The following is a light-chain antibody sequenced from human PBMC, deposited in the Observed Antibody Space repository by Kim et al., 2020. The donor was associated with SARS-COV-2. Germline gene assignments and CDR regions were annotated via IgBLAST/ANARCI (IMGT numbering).Light chain of an antibody. CDR2: GKH. Sequence: SSELTQDPAVSVALGQTVRITCQGDSLRSYYASWYQQKPGQAPVLVIYGKHNRPSGIPDRFSGSSSGNTASLTITGAQAEDEADYYCNSRDSSGNQRVFGGGTQLTVL. V-gene: IGLV3-19*01. CDR3: NSRDSSGNQRV. J-gene: IGLJ3*02. CDR1: SLRSYY.